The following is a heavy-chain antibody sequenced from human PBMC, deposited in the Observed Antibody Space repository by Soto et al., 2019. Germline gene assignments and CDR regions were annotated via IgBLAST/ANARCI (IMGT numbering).Heavy chain of an antibody. Sequence: SVKVSCKASGGTFSSYAISWVRQAPGQGLEWMGGIIPIFGTTNYAQKFQGRVTITADESTSTAYMELSSLRSEDSAVYYCAADRTYCGGDCYVDWGQGTLVTVSS. V-gene: IGHV1-69*13. D-gene: IGHD2-21*02. CDR2: IIPIFGTT. CDR3: AADRTYCGGDCYVD. J-gene: IGHJ4*02. CDR1: GGTFSSYA.